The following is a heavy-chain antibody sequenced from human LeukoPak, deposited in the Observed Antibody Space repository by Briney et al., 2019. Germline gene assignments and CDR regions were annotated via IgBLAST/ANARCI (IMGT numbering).Heavy chain of an antibody. J-gene: IGHJ4*02. CDR3: AKDLRQLVLGGY. Sequence: PGGSLRLSCAASGFTFSSYAMSWVRQAPGKGLEWVSAISGSGGSTYYAGSVKGRFTISRDNSKNTLYLQMNSLRAEDTALYYCAKDLRQLVLGGYWGQGTLVTVSS. D-gene: IGHD6-13*01. V-gene: IGHV3-23*01. CDR2: ISGSGGST. CDR1: GFTFSSYA.